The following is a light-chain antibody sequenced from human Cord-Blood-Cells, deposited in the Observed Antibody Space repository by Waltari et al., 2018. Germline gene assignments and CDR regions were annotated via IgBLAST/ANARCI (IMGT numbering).Light chain of an antibody. J-gene: IGLJ1*01. CDR3: SSYTSSSTYV. CDR2: DFS. CDR1: SSDVGRYNY. V-gene: IGLV2-14*01. Sequence: QSALTQPASVSGSPGQSITLSCPGTSSDVGRYNYVSWYQQHPGNAPKLMIYDFSQRPSGVSNRFSGSKSGNTASLTISGLQAEDEADYYCSSYTSSSTYVFGTGTKVTVL.